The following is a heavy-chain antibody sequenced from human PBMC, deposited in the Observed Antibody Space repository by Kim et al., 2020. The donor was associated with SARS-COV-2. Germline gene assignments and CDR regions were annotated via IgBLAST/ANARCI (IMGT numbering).Heavy chain of an antibody. CDR3: ARDGRGSVTTSYWYVDL. Sequence: SETLSLTCTVSGGSISSYYWSWIRQPPGKGLEWIGYIYYSGSTNYNPSLKSRVTISVDTSKNQFSLKLSSVTAADTAVYYCARDGRGSVTTSYWYVDLWG. V-gene: IGHV4-59*01. D-gene: IGHD4-17*01. CDR1: GGSISSYY. CDR2: IYYSGST. J-gene: IGHJ2*01.